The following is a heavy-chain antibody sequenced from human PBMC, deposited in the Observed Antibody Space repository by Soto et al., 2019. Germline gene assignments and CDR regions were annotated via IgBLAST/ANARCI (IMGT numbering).Heavy chain of an antibody. CDR2: IYDSGNT. CDR3: ARKYSSNWYYFDY. V-gene: IGHV4-30-2*01. J-gene: IGHJ4*02. CDR1: GGSISGSTYS. Sequence: SETLSLTCAVSGGSISGSTYSWSWIRQPPGKGLEWIGYIYDSGNTYYNPSLKSQFSISVDTSKNQFSLKLSSVTAADTAVYYCARKYSSNWYYFDYWGQGTLVTVSS. D-gene: IGHD6-13*01.